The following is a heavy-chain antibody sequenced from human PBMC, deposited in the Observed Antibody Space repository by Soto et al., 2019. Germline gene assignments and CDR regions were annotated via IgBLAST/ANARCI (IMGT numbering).Heavy chain of an antibody. CDR2: ISSSSSYT. J-gene: IGHJ3*02. D-gene: IGHD2-21*02. CDR3: ARDRLQYCGGDCYRDAFDI. Sequence: VGSLRLCCAASGFTFSDYYMSWIRQAPGKGLEWVSYISSSSSYTNYADSVKGRFTISRDNANNSLYLQMNSLRAEDTAVYYCARDRLQYCGGDCYRDAFDIWGQGTMVTVSS. V-gene: IGHV3-11*06. CDR1: GFTFSDYY.